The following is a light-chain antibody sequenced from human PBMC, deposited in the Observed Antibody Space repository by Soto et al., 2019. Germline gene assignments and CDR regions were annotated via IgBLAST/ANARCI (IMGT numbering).Light chain of an antibody. J-gene: IGLJ1*01. CDR2: ANN. CDR3: QAYDNNRVYV. CDR1: SSNIGAGFD. V-gene: IGLV1-40*01. Sequence: QSVLTQPPSVSGAPGQRVSISCTGSSSNIGAGFDVHWYRQLPGKAPKLLIYANNNRPSGVPDRFSGSKSDTSASLTITGLQAEDEADYYCQAYDNNRVYVFGTGTKVTVL.